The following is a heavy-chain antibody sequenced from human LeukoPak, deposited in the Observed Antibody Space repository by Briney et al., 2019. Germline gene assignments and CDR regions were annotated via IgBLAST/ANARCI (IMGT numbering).Heavy chain of an antibody. CDR2: MSHSESP. V-gene: IGHV4-39*01. Sequence: SETLSLTCTVSGASINRSSYSWAWIRQPPGKGLEWIGSMSHSESPYYNPSLRSRVTISVDTSKNQLSLRLTSVTAADRAVYYCARQPPYSSTSDICGQGTMVTVSS. D-gene: IGHD2-21*01. CDR1: GASINRSSYS. CDR3: ARQPPYSSTSDI. J-gene: IGHJ3*02.